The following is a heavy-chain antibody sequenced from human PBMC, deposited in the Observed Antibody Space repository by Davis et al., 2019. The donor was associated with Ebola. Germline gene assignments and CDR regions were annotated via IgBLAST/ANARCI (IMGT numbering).Heavy chain of an antibody. D-gene: IGHD4-17*01. CDR3: AREETTVTTGWFDP. V-gene: IGHV4-34*01. Sequence: SETLSLTCAVYGGSFSGYYWSWIRQPPGKGLEWIGEINHSGSTKYNPSLKSRVTISVDTSKNQFSLKLSSVTAEDTAVYYCAREETTVTTGWFDPWGQGTLVTVSS. CDR2: INHSGST. J-gene: IGHJ5*02. CDR1: GGSFSGYY.